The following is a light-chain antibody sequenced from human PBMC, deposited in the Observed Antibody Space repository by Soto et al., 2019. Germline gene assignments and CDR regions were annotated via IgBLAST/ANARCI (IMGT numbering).Light chain of an antibody. CDR1: QSVSSSY. Sequence: EIVLTQSPGTLSLSPGGRATLSCRASQSVSSSYLAWYQQKPGQAPRLLIYGASSRATGIPDRFSGSGSGTDFTLTISRLEPEDFAVYYCQQYGSSPQFGQGTKVDIK. CDR3: QQYGSSPQ. CDR2: GAS. V-gene: IGKV3-20*01. J-gene: IGKJ1*01.